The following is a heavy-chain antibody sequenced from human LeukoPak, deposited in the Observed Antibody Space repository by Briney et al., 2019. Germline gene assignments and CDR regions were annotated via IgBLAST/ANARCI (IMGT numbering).Heavy chain of an antibody. D-gene: IGHD5-24*01. CDR3: ARGRNIEMTTMSGGSDY. V-gene: IGHV1-2*02. CDR1: GYTFTDYY. Sequence: ASVKVSCKASGYTFTDYYMHWVRQAPGQGLEWMGWLNPNSGDTNYAQKFQGRVSMTRDTSISTAYMDLSDLRSDDTAVYYCARGRNIEMTTMSGGSDYWGQGTLVSVSS. CDR2: LNPNSGDT. J-gene: IGHJ4*02.